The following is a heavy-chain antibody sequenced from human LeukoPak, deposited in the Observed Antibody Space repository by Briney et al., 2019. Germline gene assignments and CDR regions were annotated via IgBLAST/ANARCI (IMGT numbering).Heavy chain of an antibody. CDR3: ARGTVGAKY. CDR2: ISSGATTT. V-gene: IGHV3-48*04. CDR1: GFPFTSYW. J-gene: IGHJ4*02. Sequence: GGSLRLSCAASGFPFTSYWMVWVRQVPGKGLEWISYISSGATTTYYADSVKGRFTISKDNAKNSMSLQMNSLRVEDTAVYYCARGTVGAKYWGQGTLVIVSS. D-gene: IGHD1-26*01.